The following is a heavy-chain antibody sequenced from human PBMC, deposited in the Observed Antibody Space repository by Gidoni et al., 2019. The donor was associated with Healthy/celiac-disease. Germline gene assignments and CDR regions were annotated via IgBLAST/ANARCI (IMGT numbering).Heavy chain of an antibody. CDR1: GFTCDDYA. J-gene: IGHJ4*02. V-gene: IGHV3-43D*03. CDR3: AKAQSTGYSSGWYYFDY. CDR2: ISWDGGST. Sequence: EVQLVESGGVVVQPGGSLRLSCAASGFTCDDYARHWVRQAPGKGLEWVSLISWDGGSTYYADSVKGRFTISRDNSKNSLYLQMNSLRAEDTALYYCAKAQSTGYSSGWYYFDYWGQGTLVTVSS. D-gene: IGHD6-19*01.